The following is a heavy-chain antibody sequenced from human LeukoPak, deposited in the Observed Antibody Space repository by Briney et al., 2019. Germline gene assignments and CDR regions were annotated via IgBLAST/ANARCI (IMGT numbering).Heavy chain of an antibody. CDR1: GFTFSLYW. Sequence: GGSLRLSCAASGFTFSLYWMNWVRRAPGKGLEWVANIKQDGSEKNYVDSVKGRFTISGDNAKNSLYLQMNNLRVEDTAMYYCAGGTGFIIKDWGQGTLVTVSS. CDR3: AGGTGFIIKD. V-gene: IGHV3-7*03. J-gene: IGHJ4*02. CDR2: IKQDGSEK. D-gene: IGHD3/OR15-3a*01.